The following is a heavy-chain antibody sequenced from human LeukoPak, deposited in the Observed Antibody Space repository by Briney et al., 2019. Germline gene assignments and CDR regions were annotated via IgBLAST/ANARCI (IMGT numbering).Heavy chain of an antibody. Sequence: PSETLSLTCTVSGGSISTYYWSWLRQSPGKGLEWIGHIYYSGSTNYNPSLKSRVTISVDTSKNQFSLRLSSVTAADTAVYYCARGERGYSYGKGGYYYGMDVWGQGTTVTVSS. D-gene: IGHD5-18*01. CDR3: ARGERGYSYGKGGYYYGMDV. J-gene: IGHJ6*02. CDR1: GGSISTYY. CDR2: IYYSGST. V-gene: IGHV4-59*01.